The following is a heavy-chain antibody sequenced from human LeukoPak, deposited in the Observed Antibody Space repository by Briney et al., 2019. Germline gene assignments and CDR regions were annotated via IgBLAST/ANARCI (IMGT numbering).Heavy chain of an antibody. CDR2: IYYSGST. CDR3: ARDFWSGYYMD. J-gene: IGHJ4*02. CDR1: GGSITSYY. V-gene: IGHV4-59*01. Sequence: SETLSLTCTVSGGSITSYYWSWIRQPPGKGLEWIGYIYYSGSTNYNPSLKSRVTISVDTSKNQFSLKLSSVTAADTAVYYCARDFWSGYYMDWGQGTLVTVSS. D-gene: IGHD3-3*01.